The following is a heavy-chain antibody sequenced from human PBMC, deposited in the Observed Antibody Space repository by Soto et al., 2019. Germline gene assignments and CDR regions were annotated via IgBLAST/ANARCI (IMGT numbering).Heavy chain of an antibody. CDR2: INAYNGNT. V-gene: IGHV1-18*01. Sequence: QVQLVQSGAEVKKPGASVKVSCKASGYTFTSYGISGVRQAPGPGLEWMGWINAYNGNTNYEEKLQGRVTMTTDTATSTSYMELRSLRSDATAVYYCASDLVAYYYDSSGYYLGQGTLVTVSS. D-gene: IGHD3-22*01. CDR3: ASDLVAYYYDSSGYY. J-gene: IGHJ4*02. CDR1: GYTFTSYG.